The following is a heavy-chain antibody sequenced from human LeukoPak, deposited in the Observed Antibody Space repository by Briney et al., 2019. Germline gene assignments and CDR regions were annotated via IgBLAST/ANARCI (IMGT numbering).Heavy chain of an antibody. V-gene: IGHV1-2*02. CDR1: GYTFTGYY. J-gene: IGHJ4*02. D-gene: IGHD5-18*01. CDR3: AREGKAMDTGFDY. CDR2: INPNSGGT. Sequence: GASVKVSCKASGYTFTGYYMHWVRQAPGQGLEWMGWINPNSGGTKYEQQFQGRVTMTGDTSISPAYMELSRLRSDDTAVYYCAREGKAMDTGFDYRGQGTLVTVSS.